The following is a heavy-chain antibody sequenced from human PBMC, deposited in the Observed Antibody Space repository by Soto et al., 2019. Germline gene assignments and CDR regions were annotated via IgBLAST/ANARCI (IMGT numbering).Heavy chain of an antibody. CDR1: GFTFTSYA. D-gene: IGHD6-19*01. CDR2: ISGSGGDT. CDR3: AREPAVAGS. V-gene: IGHV3-23*01. Sequence: GGSLRLSCSASGFTFTSYAMSWVRQAPGKGLEWVSGISGSGGDTKSADSVKGRFTISRDNFKNMLYLQMNSLRAADTAAYYCAREPAVAGSWGQGTLVTVSS. J-gene: IGHJ5*02.